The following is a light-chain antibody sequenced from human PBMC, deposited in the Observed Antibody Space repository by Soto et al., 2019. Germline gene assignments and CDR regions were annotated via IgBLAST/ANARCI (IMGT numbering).Light chain of an antibody. CDR3: ETWDTNSRV. J-gene: IGLJ3*02. CDR2: LEDSGTY. V-gene: IGLV4-60*02. CDR1: SGHSRNI. Sequence: QLVLTQSSSASASLGSSVKLTCTLSSGHSRNIIAWHQQQPGKAPRCLMKLEDSGTYNKGSGVPDRFSGASSGADRYLTISNVRFEDEADYYCETWDTNSRVFGGGTKLTVL.